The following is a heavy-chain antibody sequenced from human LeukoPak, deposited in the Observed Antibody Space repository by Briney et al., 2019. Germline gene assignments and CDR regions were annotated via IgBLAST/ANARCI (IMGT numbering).Heavy chain of an antibody. Sequence: GASVKVSCKASGGTFSSYAMSWVRQAPGKGLEWVSAISGSGGSTYYADSVKGRFTISRDNAKNSLYLQMNSLRAEDTALYYCARDESQHIAAGYYYYYYMDVWGKGTTVTVSS. J-gene: IGHJ6*03. D-gene: IGHD6-13*01. CDR2: ISGSGGST. V-gene: IGHV3-23*01. CDR1: GGTFSSYA. CDR3: ARDESQHIAAGYYYYYYMDV.